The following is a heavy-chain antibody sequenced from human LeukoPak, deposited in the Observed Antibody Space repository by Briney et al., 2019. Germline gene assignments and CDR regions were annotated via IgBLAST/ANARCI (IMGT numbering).Heavy chain of an antibody. CDR1: GGSISSSSYY. CDR2: IYYSGST. V-gene: IGHV4-39*01. CDR3: ARLSPLFDY. Sequence: PSETLSLTCTVSGGSISSSSYYWGWIRQPPGKGLEWIGSIYYSGSTYYNPSLKSRVTISVDTSKNQFSLKLSSVTAADTAVYYSARLSPLFDYWGQGTLVTVSS. J-gene: IGHJ4*02.